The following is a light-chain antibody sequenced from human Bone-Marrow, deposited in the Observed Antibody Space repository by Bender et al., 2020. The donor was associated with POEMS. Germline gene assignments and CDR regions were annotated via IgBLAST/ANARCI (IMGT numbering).Light chain of an antibody. J-gene: IGLJ3*02. CDR2: TNN. V-gene: IGLV1-44*01. CDR3: VAWDASLNGWV. CDR1: SSNIGSNT. Sequence: QSVLTQPPSASGTPGQRVTISCSGSSSNIGSNTVNWYQQLPGTAPRLLIYTNNERHSGVPDRFSGSKSGTSASLAITGLQSDDEAIYFCVAWDASLNGWVFGGGTKLTVL.